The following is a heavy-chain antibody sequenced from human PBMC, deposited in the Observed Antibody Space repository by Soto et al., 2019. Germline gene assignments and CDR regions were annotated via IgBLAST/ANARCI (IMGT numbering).Heavy chain of an antibody. CDR1: GGSISSSSYY. CDR2: IYYSGST. CDR3: ARHERQLVFDY. D-gene: IGHD6-6*01. V-gene: IGHV4-39*01. J-gene: IGHJ4*02. Sequence: SLTCTVSGGSISSSSYYWGWIRQPPGKGLEWIGSIYYSGSTYYNPSLKSRVTISVDTSKNQFSLKLSSVTAADTAVYYCARHERQLVFDYWGQGTLVTVSS.